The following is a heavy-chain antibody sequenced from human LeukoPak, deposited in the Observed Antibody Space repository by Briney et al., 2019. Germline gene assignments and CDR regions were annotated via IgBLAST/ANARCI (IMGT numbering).Heavy chain of an antibody. CDR1: GGSISSYY. Sequence: SETLSLTCTVSGGSISSYYWSWIRQPPGKGLEWIGYIYYSGSTNYNPSLKSRVTISVDTSKNQFSLKLSSVTAADTAVYYCARVGGYDYVWGSYRLDYWGQGTLVTVSS. CDR2: IYYSGST. CDR3: ARVGGYDYVWGSYRLDY. D-gene: IGHD3-16*02. V-gene: IGHV4-59*01. J-gene: IGHJ4*02.